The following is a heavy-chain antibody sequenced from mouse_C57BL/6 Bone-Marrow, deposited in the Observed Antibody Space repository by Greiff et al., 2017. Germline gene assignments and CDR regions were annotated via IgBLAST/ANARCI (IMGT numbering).Heavy chain of an antibody. Sequence: EVQLQQSGPELVKPGASVKISCKASGYSFTDYNMNWVKQSTGKSLEWIGVINPNYGTTSYNQKFKGKATLTVDQSSSTAYMQLNSLTSEDSAVYYGARENYYGSSYRAGYYAMDYWGQGTSVTVSS. V-gene: IGHV1-39*01. D-gene: IGHD1-1*01. J-gene: IGHJ4*01. CDR2: INPNYGTT. CDR3: ARENYYGSSYRAGYYAMDY. CDR1: GYSFTDYN.